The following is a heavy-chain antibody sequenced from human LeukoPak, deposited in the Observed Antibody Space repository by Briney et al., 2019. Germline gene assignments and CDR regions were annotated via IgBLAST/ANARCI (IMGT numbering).Heavy chain of an antibody. J-gene: IGHJ6*03. CDR2: MNPNSGNT. CDR1: GYTFTSYD. D-gene: IGHD5-18*01. V-gene: IGHV1-8*01. Sequence: ASVKVSCKASGYTFTSYDINWVRQATGQGLEWMGWMNPNSGNTGYAQKFQGRVTMTRNTSISTAYMELSSPRSEDTAVYYCARGYRQSRRAYYYYYYMDVWGKGTTVTVSS. CDR3: ARGYRQSRRAYYYYYYMDV.